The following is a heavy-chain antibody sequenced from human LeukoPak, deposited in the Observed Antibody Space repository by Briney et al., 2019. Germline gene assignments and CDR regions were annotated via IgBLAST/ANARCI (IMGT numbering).Heavy chain of an antibody. J-gene: IGHJ4*02. CDR3: ARLGMFDY. V-gene: IGHV4-61*01. CDR1: GGSVSSGSYY. Sequence: SETLSLTCTVSGGSVSSGSYYWSWIRQPPGKGLEWIGYIYYSGSTNYNPSLKSRVTISVDTSKNQFSLKLSSVTAADTAVYYCARLGMFDYWGQGTLVTVSS. CDR2: IYYSGST.